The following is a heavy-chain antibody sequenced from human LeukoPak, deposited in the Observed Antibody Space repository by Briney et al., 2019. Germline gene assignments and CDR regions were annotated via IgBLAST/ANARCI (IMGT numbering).Heavy chain of an antibody. CDR1: GGTFTNYA. D-gene: IGHD6-13*01. Sequence: SVKVSCKASGGTFTNYAISWVRQAPGQGLEWMGRVIPLLGITNYAQKFQGRVTITADKSTNTAYMELNSLKSEDTAIYYCAKDNTGYSSSWFLYWGQGTLVTVSS. CDR2: VIPLLGIT. V-gene: IGHV1-69*04. CDR3: AKDNTGYSSSWFLY. J-gene: IGHJ4*02.